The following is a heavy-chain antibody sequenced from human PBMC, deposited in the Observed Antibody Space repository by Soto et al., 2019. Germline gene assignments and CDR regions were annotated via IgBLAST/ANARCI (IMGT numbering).Heavy chain of an antibody. CDR3: ASEIAAALGFDY. CDR2: IIPIFGTA. CDR1: GGTFSSYA. D-gene: IGHD6-13*01. J-gene: IGHJ4*02. Sequence: GASVKVSCKASGGTFSSYAISWVRQAPGQGLEWMGGIIPIFGTANYAQKFQGRVTITADESTSTAYMELSSLRSEDTAVYYCASEIAAALGFDYWGQGTLVTVS. V-gene: IGHV1-69*01.